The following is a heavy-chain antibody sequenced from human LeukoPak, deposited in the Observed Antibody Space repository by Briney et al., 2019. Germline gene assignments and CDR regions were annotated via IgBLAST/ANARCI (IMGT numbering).Heavy chain of an antibody. J-gene: IGHJ4*02. V-gene: IGHV3-33*01. Sequence: PGRSLRLSCAASGFSFSSFGIHWVRQAPGKGLEWVAIVWYDGSNKHYADSVKGRFTISRDNSKNTLYLQMNSLRAEDTAVYYCARDPIAAVRFDYWGQGTLVTVSS. D-gene: IGHD6-13*01. CDR3: ARDPIAAVRFDY. CDR2: VWYDGSNK. CDR1: GFSFSSFG.